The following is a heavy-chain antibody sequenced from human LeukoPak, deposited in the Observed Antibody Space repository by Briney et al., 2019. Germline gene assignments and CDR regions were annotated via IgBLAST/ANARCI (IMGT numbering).Heavy chain of an antibody. J-gene: IGHJ3*02. CDR2: IKYDGSST. V-gene: IGHV3-74*01. D-gene: IGHD3/OR15-3a*01. CDR3: ARLDWSNAFDI. Sequence: GGSLRLSCAASGFTFSSYWMHWVRHAPGKGLVWVSRIKYDGSSTNYADSVKGRFTISRDNAKNTLYLQMNTLRAEDTAVYYCARLDWSNAFDIWGQGTMVTVSS. CDR1: GFTFSSYW.